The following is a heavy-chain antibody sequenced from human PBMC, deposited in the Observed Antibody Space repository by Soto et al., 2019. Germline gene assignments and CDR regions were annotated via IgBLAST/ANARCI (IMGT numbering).Heavy chain of an antibody. CDR2: ISSNGGST. Sequence: EVQLVESGGGLVQPGGSLRLSCAASGFTFSSYAMHWVRQAPGKGLEYVSAISSNGGSTYYANSVKGRFTISRDNSKNTLYLQMGSLRAQDMAVYYCASSLDDGILGAFDIWAQGTMVTVSS. CDR3: ASSLDDGILGAFDI. V-gene: IGHV3-64*01. D-gene: IGHD2-15*01. J-gene: IGHJ3*02. CDR1: GFTFSSYA.